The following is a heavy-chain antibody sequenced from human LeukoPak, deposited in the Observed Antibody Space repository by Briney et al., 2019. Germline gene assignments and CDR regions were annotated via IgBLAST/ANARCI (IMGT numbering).Heavy chain of an antibody. Sequence: SETLSLTCTVSGASISSYYWSWIRQPRGKGLEWIGDIFNSGNTNYNPSLKSRVTISVDTSKNQFSLKLTSVTAADTAVYYCARGAYSYRFDYWGPGTLVTVSS. CDR3: ARGAYSYRFDY. CDR2: IFNSGNT. V-gene: IGHV4-59*08. J-gene: IGHJ4*02. D-gene: IGHD5-18*01. CDR1: GASISSYY.